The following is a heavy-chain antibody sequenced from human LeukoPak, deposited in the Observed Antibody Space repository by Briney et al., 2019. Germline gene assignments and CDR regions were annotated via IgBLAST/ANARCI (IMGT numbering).Heavy chain of an antibody. CDR1: GFTFSSYA. J-gene: IGHJ6*02. Sequence: GGSLRLSCAASGFTFSSYAMSWVRQAPGKGLEWVSVIYSGGSTYYADSVKGRFTISRDNSKNTLYLQMNSLRAEDTAVYYCARALGMDVWGQGTTVTVSS. CDR2: IYSGGST. V-gene: IGHV3-53*01. CDR3: ARALGMDV.